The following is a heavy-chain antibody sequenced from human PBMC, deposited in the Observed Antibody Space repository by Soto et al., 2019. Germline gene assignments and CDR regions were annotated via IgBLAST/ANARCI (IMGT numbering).Heavy chain of an antibody. J-gene: IGHJ6*03. D-gene: IGHD1-20*01. Sequence: SETLSLTCTVSGGSISSYYWSWIRQPPGKGLEWIGYIYYSGSTNYNPSLKSRVTISVDTSKNQFSLKLSSVTAADTAVYYCARSFRCFYHISHTLYYSYYMDVWGKGTTVTVSS. CDR1: GGSISSYY. V-gene: IGHV4-59*01. CDR2: IYYSGST. CDR3: ARSFRCFYHISHTLYYSYYMDV.